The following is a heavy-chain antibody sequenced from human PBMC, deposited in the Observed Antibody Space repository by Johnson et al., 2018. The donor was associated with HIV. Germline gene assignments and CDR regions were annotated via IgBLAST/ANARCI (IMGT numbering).Heavy chain of an antibody. D-gene: IGHD2-15*01. J-gene: IGHJ3*02. CDR1: GFTFSNYA. V-gene: IGHV3-30*04. CDR2: ISYDGRNK. CDR3: AAGWWPDAFDI. Sequence: QVQLVESGGGVVQPGRSLRLSCAASGFTFSNYAIHWVRQAPGKGLEWVALISYDGRNKYYADSVKGRFTISRDNSKNTLSLQMSSLRAEDTAVYCCAAGWWPDAFDIWGQGTMVTVSS.